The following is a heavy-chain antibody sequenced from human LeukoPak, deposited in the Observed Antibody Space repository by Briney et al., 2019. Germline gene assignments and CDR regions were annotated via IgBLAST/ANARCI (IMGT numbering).Heavy chain of an antibody. Sequence: GGSLRLSCAASGFTFSDYFMTWMRQAPGKGLEWVSYISSSSSYIYNADSVKGRFTISRDNANNSLYLQMNSLRAEDTAVYYCARSQGTMTSPFDYWGQGTLVTVSS. V-gene: IGHV3-11*06. CDR1: GFTFSDYF. CDR2: ISSSSSYI. J-gene: IGHJ4*02. D-gene: IGHD3-22*01. CDR3: ARSQGTMTSPFDY.